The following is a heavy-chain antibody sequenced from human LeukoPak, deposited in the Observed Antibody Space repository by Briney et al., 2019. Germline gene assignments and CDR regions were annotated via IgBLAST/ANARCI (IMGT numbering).Heavy chain of an antibody. Sequence: GGSLRLSCTASGFTFSSYAMHWVRQAPGKGLEFVSAISYDGGATFYANSVKGRFTISRDNSKNTLYLQMGSLRAEDMAVYYCARLWESRTDYWGQGTLVTVSS. CDR2: ISYDGGAT. CDR3: ARLWESRTDY. CDR1: GFTFSSYA. D-gene: IGHD3-16*01. V-gene: IGHV3-64*01. J-gene: IGHJ4*02.